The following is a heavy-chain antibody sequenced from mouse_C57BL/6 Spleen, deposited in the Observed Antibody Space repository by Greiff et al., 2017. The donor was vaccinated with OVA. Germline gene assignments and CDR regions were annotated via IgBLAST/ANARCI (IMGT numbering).Heavy chain of an antibody. CDR2: IYPGSGST. CDR1: GYTFTSYW. V-gene: IGHV1-55*01. D-gene: IGHD1-1*01. Sequence: QVQLQQPGAELVKPGASVKMSCKASGYTFTSYWITWVKQRPGQGLEWIGDIYPGSGSTNYNEKFKSKATLTVDTSSSTAYMQLSSLTSEDSAVYYGARPSYYYGSSYWYFDVWGTGTTVTVSS. CDR3: ARPSYYYGSSYWYFDV. J-gene: IGHJ1*03.